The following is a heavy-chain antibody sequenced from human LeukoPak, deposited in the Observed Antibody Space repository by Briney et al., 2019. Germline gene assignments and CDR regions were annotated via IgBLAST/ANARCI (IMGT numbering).Heavy chain of an antibody. J-gene: IGHJ4*02. D-gene: IGHD5-24*01. V-gene: IGHV3-74*01. CDR3: AKDGAWGWLQPEY. CDR2: INTDGSTT. Sequence: AGGSLRLSCAASGFTFSNYWIHWVRQAPGKGLVWVSRINTDGSTTTYADSVKGRFSISRDNAKNTVYLQMNNLRAEDTAVYFCAKDGAWGWLQPEYWGQGTLVSVSS. CDR1: GFTFSNYW.